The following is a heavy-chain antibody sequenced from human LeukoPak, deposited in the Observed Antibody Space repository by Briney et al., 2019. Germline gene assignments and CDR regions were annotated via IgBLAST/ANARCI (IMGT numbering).Heavy chain of an antibody. CDR3: ARDLMDYDVSTGLHHYYMDV. V-gene: IGHV3-74*01. CDR2: INGDGRNI. Sequence: GGSLRLSCVASGFTFSSYWMHWVRQDPRKGLVWVSRINGDGRNINYADSVRGRFTISRDNAKNTLYLQMNTLRVEDTAVYYCARDLMDYDVSTGLHHYYMDVWGQGTAVTVSS. D-gene: IGHD3-9*01. J-gene: IGHJ6*02. CDR1: GFTFSSYW.